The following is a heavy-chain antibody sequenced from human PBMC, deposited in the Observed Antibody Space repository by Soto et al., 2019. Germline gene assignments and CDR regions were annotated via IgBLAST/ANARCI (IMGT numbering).Heavy chain of an antibody. CDR1: GGSISSYY. J-gene: IGHJ4*02. Sequence: PSETLSLTCTVSGGSISSYYWSWIRQPPGKGLEWIGYIYYSGSTNYNPSLKSRVTISVDTSKNQFSLKLSSVTAADTAVDYCARLYGFSGFDYWGQGTLVTVSS. CDR2: IYYSGST. CDR3: ARLYGFSGFDY. V-gene: IGHV4-59*08. D-gene: IGHD6-25*01.